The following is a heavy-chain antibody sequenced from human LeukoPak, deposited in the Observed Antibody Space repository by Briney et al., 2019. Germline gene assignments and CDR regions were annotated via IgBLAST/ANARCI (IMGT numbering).Heavy chain of an antibody. D-gene: IGHD6-19*01. Sequence: PGGSLRLSCAASGFTFSSYSMNWVRQAPGKGLEWVSSISSSSSYIYYADSVKGRFTISRDKAKNSLYLQMNSLRAEDTAVYYCARVSDSSGWLDYYMDVWGKGATVTISS. CDR2: ISSSSSYI. CDR3: ARVSDSSGWLDYYMDV. J-gene: IGHJ6*03. CDR1: GFTFSSYS. V-gene: IGHV3-21*01.